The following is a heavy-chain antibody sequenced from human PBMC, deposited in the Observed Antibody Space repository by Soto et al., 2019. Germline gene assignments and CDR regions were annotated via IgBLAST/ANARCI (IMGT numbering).Heavy chain of an antibody. V-gene: IGHV3-33*01. D-gene: IGHD2-15*01. CDR1: GFTFSSYG. Sequence: PGGSLRLSCAASGFTFSSYGMHWVRQAPGKGLEWVAVIWYDGSNKYYADSVKGRFTISRDNSKNTLYLQMNSLRAEDTAVYYCARSKRVSSGGNLRGMYYFDYWGQGTLVTVSS. CDR2: IWYDGSNK. CDR3: ARSKRVSSGGNLRGMYYFDY. J-gene: IGHJ4*02.